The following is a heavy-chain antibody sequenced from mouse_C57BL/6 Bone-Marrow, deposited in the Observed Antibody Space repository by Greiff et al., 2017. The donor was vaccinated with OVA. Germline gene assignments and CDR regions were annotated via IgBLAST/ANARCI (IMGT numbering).Heavy chain of an antibody. D-gene: IGHD2-5*01. Sequence: QVQLQQPGAELVKPGASVKLSCKTSGYTFTSYWMHWVKQRPGQGLEWIGMIHPNSGSTNYNEKFKSKATLTVDKSSSTAYMQLSSLTSEDSAVYYWARGGVYYSNYVGWYFDVWGTGTTVTVSS. CDR3: ARGGVYYSNYVGWYFDV. V-gene: IGHV1-64*01. CDR2: IHPNSGST. J-gene: IGHJ1*03. CDR1: GYTFTSYW.